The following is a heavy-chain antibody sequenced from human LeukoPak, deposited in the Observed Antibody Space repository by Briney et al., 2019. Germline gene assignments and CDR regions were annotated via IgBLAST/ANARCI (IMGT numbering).Heavy chain of an antibody. J-gene: IGHJ4*02. Sequence: SETLSLTCAVYGGSFSGYYWSWIRQPPGKGLEWIGEINHSGSTNYNPSLKSRVTISVDTSKNQFSLKLSSVTAADTAVYFCARVYRSPYYSDYWGQGTLVTVSS. CDR2: INHSGST. CDR3: ARVYRSPYYSDY. D-gene: IGHD6-13*01. V-gene: IGHV4-34*01. CDR1: GGSFSGYY.